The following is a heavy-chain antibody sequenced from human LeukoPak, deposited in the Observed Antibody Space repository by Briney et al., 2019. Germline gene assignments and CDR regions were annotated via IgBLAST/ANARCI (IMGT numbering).Heavy chain of an antibody. CDR2: ISRSGTII. Sequence: PGGSLRLSCATSGFPFSPYTVNWVRQAPGKGLEWVSYISRSGTIISYADSVRGRLTISRDNAKNSLYLQMNSLRAEDTAVYYCARERDDYYFDYWGQGTLVTVSS. J-gene: IGHJ4*02. CDR1: GFPFSPYT. V-gene: IGHV3-48*04. D-gene: IGHD3-3*01. CDR3: ARERDDYYFDY.